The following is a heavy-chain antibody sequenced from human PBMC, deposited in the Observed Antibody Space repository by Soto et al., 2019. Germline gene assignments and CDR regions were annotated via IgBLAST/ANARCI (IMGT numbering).Heavy chain of an antibody. CDR1: GGTFSSYA. D-gene: IGHD4-17*01. J-gene: IGHJ6*02. Sequence: SVKVSCKASGGTFSSYAISWVRQAPGQGLEWMGGIIPIFGTANYAQKFQGRVTITADESTSTAYMELSSLRSEDTAVYYCARADYGDYENYSYYGMDVWGQGTTVTVSS. V-gene: IGHV1-69*13. CDR2: IIPIFGTA. CDR3: ARADYGDYENYSYYGMDV.